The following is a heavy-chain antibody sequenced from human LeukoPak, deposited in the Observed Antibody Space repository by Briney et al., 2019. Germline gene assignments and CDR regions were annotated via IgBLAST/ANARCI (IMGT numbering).Heavy chain of an antibody. CDR2: INSDGRDR. D-gene: IGHD3-9*01. CDR1: GFTFSNYY. V-gene: IGHV3-74*01. Sequence: LGGSLRLSCAASGFTFSNYYVRWVRQPPGRGLVWVSRINSDGRDRGYVDSVKGRFTISRDNAKNTVYLQMNSLRAEDTAVYYCATFGFDWNLGYWGQGTLVTVSS. J-gene: IGHJ4*02. CDR3: ATFGFDWNLGY.